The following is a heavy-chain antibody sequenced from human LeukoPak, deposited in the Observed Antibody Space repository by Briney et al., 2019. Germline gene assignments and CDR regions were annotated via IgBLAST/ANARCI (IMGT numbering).Heavy chain of an antibody. CDR2: IIPIFGTA. CDR1: GGTFSSYA. D-gene: IGHD3-22*01. V-gene: IGHV1-69*05. Sequence: SVKVSCKASGGTFSSYAISWVRQAPGQGLEWMGGIIPIFGTANYAQKFQGRVTITTDESTSTAYMELSSLRSEDTAVYYCAGPRYAYYYDSSGYYDLDYWGQGKLVTASS. J-gene: IGHJ4*02. CDR3: AGPRYAYYYDSSGYYDLDY.